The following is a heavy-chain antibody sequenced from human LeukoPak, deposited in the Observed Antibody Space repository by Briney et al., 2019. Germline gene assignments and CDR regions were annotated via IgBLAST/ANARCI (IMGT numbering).Heavy chain of an antibody. CDR2: INHSGST. CDR3: ARVVGMITGTTPYNGGELDY. V-gene: IGHV4-34*01. CDR1: GGSFSGYY. J-gene: IGHJ4*02. Sequence: SETLSLTCAVYGGSFSGYYWSWIRQPPGKGREGMGEINHSGSTNYNPSLKRRVTISVDTSKNHFSLKLSSVTAADTAVYYCARVVGMITGTTPYNGGELDYWGQGTLVTVSS. D-gene: IGHD1-7*01.